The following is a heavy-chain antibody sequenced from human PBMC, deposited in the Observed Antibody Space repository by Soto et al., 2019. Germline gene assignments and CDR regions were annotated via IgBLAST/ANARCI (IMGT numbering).Heavy chain of an antibody. J-gene: IGHJ4*01. CDR2: IYYGGST. CDR1: GGSISSGGYY. D-gene: IGHD3-22*01. Sequence: SETLSLTCTVSGGSISSGGYYWSWIRQHPGKGLEWIGYIYYGGSTYYNPSLKSRATISGDTSKNQFSLKLSSVTAADTAVYYCARGGYYSENSGQNDYDYWGQGILVTVSS. V-gene: IGHV4-31*03. CDR3: ARGGYYSENSGQNDYDY.